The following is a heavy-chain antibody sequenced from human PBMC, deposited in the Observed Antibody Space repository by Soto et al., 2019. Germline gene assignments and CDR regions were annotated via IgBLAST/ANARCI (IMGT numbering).Heavy chain of an antibody. CDR2: ISGSGGNT. J-gene: IGHJ4*02. CDR1: GFTFSSYA. Sequence: EVQLLESGGGLVQPGGSLRLSCAASGFTFSSYAMSWVRRAPGKGLEWVSAISGSGGNTYYADSVKGRFTISRDNSKNTLYLQMNSLRAEDTAVYYCAKDRMITFGGVIAVPFHWGQGTLVTVSS. D-gene: IGHD3-16*02. CDR3: AKDRMITFGGVIAVPFH. V-gene: IGHV3-23*01.